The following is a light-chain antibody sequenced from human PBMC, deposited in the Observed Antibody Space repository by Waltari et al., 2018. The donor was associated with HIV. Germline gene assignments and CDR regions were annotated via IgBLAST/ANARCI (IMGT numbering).Light chain of an antibody. CDR3: QQLHTYPFT. V-gene: IGKV1-9*01. CDR2: SAS. J-gene: IGKJ2*01. Sequence: DLQSTQSLSVMSPSFRDIVTITCRASQAITSYLAWYQQKLGKAPKLLFYSASTLERGVPSRFSGGGSETEFSLTISSLQPEDSATYSCQQLHTYPFTFGQGTKLEIK. CDR1: QAITSY.